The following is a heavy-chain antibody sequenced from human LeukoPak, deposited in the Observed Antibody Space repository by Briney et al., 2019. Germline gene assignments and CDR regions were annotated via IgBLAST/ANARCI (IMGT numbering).Heavy chain of an antibody. Sequence: ASVKVSCKASGYTFTGYYMHWVRQAPGQGLEWMGWINPNSGGTNYAQKFQGRVTMTRDTSISTVYMELSSLRSEDTAVYYCARVKEIGSGYDLAYWGQGTLVTVSS. CDR3: ARVKEIGSGYDLAY. D-gene: IGHD5-12*01. J-gene: IGHJ4*02. CDR2: INPNSGGT. CDR1: GYTFTGYY. V-gene: IGHV1-2*02.